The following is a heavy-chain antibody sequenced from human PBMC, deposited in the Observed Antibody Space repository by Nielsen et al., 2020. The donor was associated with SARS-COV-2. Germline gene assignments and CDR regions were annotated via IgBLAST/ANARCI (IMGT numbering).Heavy chain of an antibody. J-gene: IGHJ4*02. CDR3: ARRNILDY. CDR2: IDYEGSLT. V-gene: IGHV3-74*01. D-gene: IGHD3-9*01. Sequence: GESLKISCEASGFPFSNYAMSWVRQSPEKGLMWVAHIDYEGSLTSYADSVKGRFTISRDNAKNIVYLQMNSLRVEDTAVYYCARRNILDYWGQGTLVTVSS. CDR1: GFPFSNYA.